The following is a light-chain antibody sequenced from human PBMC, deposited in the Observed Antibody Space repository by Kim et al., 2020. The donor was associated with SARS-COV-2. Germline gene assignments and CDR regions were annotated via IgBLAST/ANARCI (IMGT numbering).Light chain of an antibody. V-gene: IGLV3-19*01. CDR3: NSRDSSGNHLV. J-gene: IGLJ2*01. Sequence: SSELTQDPAVSVALGQTVRITCQGDSLRSYYASWYQQKPGQAPVLVIYGKNNRPSGIPDRFSGSSSGNTASLTFTGAQAEDEADYYCNSRDSSGNHLVFG. CDR2: GKN. CDR1: SLRSYY.